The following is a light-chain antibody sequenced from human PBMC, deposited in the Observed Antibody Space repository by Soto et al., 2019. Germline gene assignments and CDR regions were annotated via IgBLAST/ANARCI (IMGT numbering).Light chain of an antibody. V-gene: IGLV1-40*01. J-gene: IGLJ7*01. CDR3: QSFDSTLSGGV. Sequence: QSVLTQPPSVSGAPGQRVTISCTGSSSNIGAGYNVQWYQQLPGTAPKLLIYGNTNRPSGVPDRFSGSKSDTSASLAITGLQSEDEADYYCQSFDSTLSGGVFGTGTQLTVL. CDR2: GNT. CDR1: SSNIGAGYN.